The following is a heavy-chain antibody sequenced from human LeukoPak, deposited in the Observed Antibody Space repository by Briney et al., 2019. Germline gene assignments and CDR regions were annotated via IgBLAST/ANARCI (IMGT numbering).Heavy chain of an antibody. J-gene: IGHJ4*02. D-gene: IGHD6-19*01. CDR3: ARRAYSSGYAPCDY. CDR2: FNPNSGGT. Sequence: ASLKLSCKASGYTLTGYYLHCVRQAPGQGLEWMGWFNPNSGGTNYEQKFQGRVTMTRDTSISTAYMELSRLRSDDTAVYYCARRAYSSGYAPCDYWGQGTLVTVSS. V-gene: IGHV1-2*02. CDR1: GYTLTGYY.